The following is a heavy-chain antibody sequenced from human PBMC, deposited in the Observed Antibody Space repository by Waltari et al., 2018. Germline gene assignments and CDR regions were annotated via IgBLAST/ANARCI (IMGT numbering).Heavy chain of an antibody. D-gene: IGHD2-21*01. V-gene: IGHV4-34*01. CDR1: GESFSGYF. CDR3: ARYGEVPPNYFFDF. Sequence: QVQLHQWGAGLLKPSETLSLTCAVSGESFSGYFWCWLRQPPGKGLEWLGAIHYDGSTNYKPSLKSRLSLSVDTTKKHFSLRLTSVTAADTGMYFCARYGEVPPNYFFDFWGQGIRVTVSS. CDR2: IHYDGST. J-gene: IGHJ4*01.